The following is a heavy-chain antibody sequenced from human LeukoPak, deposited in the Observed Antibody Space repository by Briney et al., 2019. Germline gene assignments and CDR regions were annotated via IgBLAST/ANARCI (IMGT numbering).Heavy chain of an antibody. V-gene: IGHV4-39*01. CDR2: FFYSGST. D-gene: IGHD2-2*01. CDR3: ARVPRYCSSTSCYLVWFDP. J-gene: IGHJ5*02. Sequence: PSETLSLTCTVSGGSISSSNYHWGWIRQPPGRGLEWIGSFFYSGSTYYDASLQSRVTISVDSSKNQFSLKLTSVTAADTAVYYCARVPRYCSSTSCYLVWFDPWGQGTLVTVSS. CDR1: GGSISSSNYH.